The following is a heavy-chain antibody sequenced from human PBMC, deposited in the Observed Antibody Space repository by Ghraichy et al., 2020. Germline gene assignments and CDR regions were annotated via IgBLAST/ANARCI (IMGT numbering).Heavy chain of an antibody. D-gene: IGHD6-19*01. Sequence: SETLSLTCTVSGGSISSYYWSWIRQPPGKGLEWIGYIYYSGSTNYNPSLKSRVTISVDTSKNQFSLKLSSVTAADTAVYYCARHPGGGWSRPDGAYGMDVWGQGTTVTVSS. V-gene: IGHV4-59*08. CDR3: ARHPGGGWSRPDGAYGMDV. CDR2: IYYSGST. CDR1: GGSISSYY. J-gene: IGHJ6*02.